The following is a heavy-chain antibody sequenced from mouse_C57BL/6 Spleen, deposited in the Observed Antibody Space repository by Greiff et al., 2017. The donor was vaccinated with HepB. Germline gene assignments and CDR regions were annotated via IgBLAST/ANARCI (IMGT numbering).Heavy chain of an antibody. CDR2: IDPENGDT. Sequence: VQLQQSGAELVRPGASVKLSCTASGFNIKDDYMHWVKQRPEQGLEWIGWIDPENGDTEYASKFQGKATITADTSSNTAYLQLSSLTSEDTAVYYCTTDYYGSSYRFAYWGQGTLVIVSA. D-gene: IGHD1-1*01. CDR1: GFNIKDDY. V-gene: IGHV14-4*01. J-gene: IGHJ3*01. CDR3: TTDYYGSSYRFAY.